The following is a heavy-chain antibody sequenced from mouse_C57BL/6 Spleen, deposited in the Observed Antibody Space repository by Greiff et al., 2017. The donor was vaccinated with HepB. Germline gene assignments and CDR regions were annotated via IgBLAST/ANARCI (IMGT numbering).Heavy chain of an antibody. D-gene: IGHD3-3*01. V-gene: IGHV3-1*01. CDR3: AREGDRYFDY. J-gene: IGHJ2*01. Sequence: EVKLQESGPGMVKPSQSLSLTCTVTGYSITSGYDWHWIRHFPGNKLEWMGYISYSGSTNYNPSLKSRISITNYASKNHFFLKLNSVTTEDTATYYCAREGDRYFDYWGQGTTLTVSS. CDR1: GYSITSGYD. CDR2: ISYSGST.